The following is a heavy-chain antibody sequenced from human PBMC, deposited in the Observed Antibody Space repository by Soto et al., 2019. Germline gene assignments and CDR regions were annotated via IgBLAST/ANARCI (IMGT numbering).Heavy chain of an antibody. CDR1: GTTLDSFT. J-gene: IGHJ5*02. Sequence: SVKVSCKPSGTTLDSFTFSWVRQAPGQGLEWMGGFVPMFGSASIAQRFQGRVTITADASTGTGYMELRDLRSEDSAIYYCAREDDTTGHYSWFDPWGPGTLVTVSS. V-gene: IGHV1-69*13. CDR2: FVPMFGSA. D-gene: IGHD3-22*01. CDR3: AREDDTTGHYSWFDP.